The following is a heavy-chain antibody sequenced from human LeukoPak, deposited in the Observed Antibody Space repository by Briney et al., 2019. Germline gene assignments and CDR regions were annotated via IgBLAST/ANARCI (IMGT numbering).Heavy chain of an antibody. CDR1: GITFSNHA. J-gene: IGHJ6*04. CDR3: TSGSYYSPV. D-gene: IGHD1-26*01. Sequence: PGGSLRLSCQASGITFSNHALDWVRQAPGKGLEYVAAINPNGGSTSYVDSVKGRFSISRDNSKNTLYLQMGDLRVDDTAVYCATSGSYYSPVWGKGTTVIVSS. CDR2: INPNGGST. V-gene: IGHV3-64*02.